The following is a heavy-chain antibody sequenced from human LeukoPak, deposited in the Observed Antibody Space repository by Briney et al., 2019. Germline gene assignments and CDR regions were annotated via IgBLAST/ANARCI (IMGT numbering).Heavy chain of an antibody. CDR3: AKSEENYYFYGMDV. J-gene: IGHJ6*02. Sequence: GGSLRLSCAVSGLTFSSYAMNWVRQAPGKGLEWVSIIIGSGGTTYYADSVKGRFTISRDNSKNTLYLQMNSLRAEDTAVYYCAKSEENYYFYGMDVWGQGTTVTVSS. CDR1: GLTFSSYA. V-gene: IGHV3-23*01. CDR2: IIGSGGTT.